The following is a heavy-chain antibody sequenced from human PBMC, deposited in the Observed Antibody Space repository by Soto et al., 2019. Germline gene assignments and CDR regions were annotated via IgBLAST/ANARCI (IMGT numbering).Heavy chain of an antibody. Sequence: QVQLQESGPRLVRPSETLSLTCTVSGVSIDNFFWSWIRQSPGKGLEWIGYVFRGGTAAYMSEGEHPNYSPSLEIRATISLDLPNNPFSLKLTSATAADTAGYYWARDRGGITVASKPLGEWFDPWGQGTLVTVSS. V-gene: IGHV4-59*03. CDR3: ARDRGGITVASKPLGEWFDP. CDR2: VFRGGTAAYMSEGEHP. J-gene: IGHJ5*02. D-gene: IGHD5-12*01. CDR1: GVSIDNFF.